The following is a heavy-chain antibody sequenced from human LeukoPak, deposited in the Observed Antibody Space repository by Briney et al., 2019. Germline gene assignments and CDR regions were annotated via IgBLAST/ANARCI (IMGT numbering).Heavy chain of an antibody. Sequence: SETLSLTCTVSGDSISSSSYYWGWIRQPPGKGLEWIGNIYYNGSTFYNPSLKSRVTISVDTSKNQFSLKLSSVTAADTAVYYCARARRTNDYVWGSYKWFDPWGQGTLVTVSS. V-gene: IGHV4-39*01. CDR1: GDSISSSSYY. J-gene: IGHJ5*02. CDR2: IYYNGST. CDR3: ARARRTNDYVWGSYKWFDP. D-gene: IGHD3-16*01.